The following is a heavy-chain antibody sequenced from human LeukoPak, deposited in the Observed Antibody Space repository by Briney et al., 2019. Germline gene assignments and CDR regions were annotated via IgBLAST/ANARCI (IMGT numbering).Heavy chain of an antibody. V-gene: IGHV3-33*06. Sequence: GGSLRLSCAASGFTFSRYAMSWVRQAPGKGLEWVAVIWYDGSNKYYADSVKGRFTISRDNSKNTLYLQMNSLRAEDTAVYYCAKDKYRGEYYFDYWGQGTLVTVSS. CDR3: AKDKYRGEYYFDY. CDR2: IWYDGSNK. CDR1: GFTFSRYA. J-gene: IGHJ4*02. D-gene: IGHD1-14*01.